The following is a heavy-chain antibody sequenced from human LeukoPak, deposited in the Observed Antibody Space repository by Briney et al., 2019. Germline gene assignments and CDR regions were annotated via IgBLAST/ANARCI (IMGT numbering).Heavy chain of an antibody. CDR2: IDPSDSYT. D-gene: IGHD6-13*01. CDR3: ARQHSSSWYRGGNNWFDA. J-gene: IGHJ5*02. Sequence: GESLRISCKGSGYSFTSYWISWVRQMPAKGLERMGRIDPSDSYTNYSPSFQGHVTISADKSISTAYLQWSSLKASDTAMYYCARQHSSSWYRGGNNWFDAWGQGTLVTASS. CDR1: GYSFTSYW. V-gene: IGHV5-10-1*01.